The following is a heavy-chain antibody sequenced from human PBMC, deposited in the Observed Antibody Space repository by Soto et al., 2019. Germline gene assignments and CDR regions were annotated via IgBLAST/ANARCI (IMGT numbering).Heavy chain of an antibody. D-gene: IGHD1-7*01. CDR3: AREGEFNRNYVSYYGMDV. V-gene: IGHV1-18*01. Sequence: ASVKVSCKASGYTFTSYGISWVRQAPGQGLEWMGWISAYNGNTNYAQKFQGRVTMTRDTSTSTVYMELSSLRSEDTAVYYCAREGEFNRNYVSYYGMDVWGQGTTVTVSS. CDR2: ISAYNGNT. CDR1: GYTFTSYG. J-gene: IGHJ6*02.